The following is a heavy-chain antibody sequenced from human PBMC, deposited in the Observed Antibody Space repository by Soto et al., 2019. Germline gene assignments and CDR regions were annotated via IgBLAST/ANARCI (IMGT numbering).Heavy chain of an antibody. V-gene: IGHV3-23*01. CDR3: AKAMGAYYDFWSGYYMPLDY. Sequence: PGGSLRLSCAASGFTFSSYAMSWVRQAPGKGLEWVSAISGSGGSTYYADSVKGRFTISRDNPKNTLYLQMNSLRAEDTAVYYCAKAMGAYYDFWSGYYMPLDYWGQGTLVTVSS. D-gene: IGHD3-3*01. CDR1: GFTFSSYA. J-gene: IGHJ4*02. CDR2: ISGSGGST.